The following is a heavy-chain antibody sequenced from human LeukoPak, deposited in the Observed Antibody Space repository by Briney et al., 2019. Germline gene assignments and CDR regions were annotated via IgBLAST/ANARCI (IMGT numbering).Heavy chain of an antibody. CDR1: GGSIINGDYY. CDR2: IYDDGST. J-gene: IGHJ4*02. Sequence: SQTLSLTCTLSGGSIINGDYYWRWIRQPPGKGLEWIGYIYDDGSTYYNPSLKSRVTISIDTSKNQFSLNLRSVTAAGTAVYYCARLTGSGEVFNSWGQGTLVTVSS. V-gene: IGHV4-30-4*01. D-gene: IGHD1-14*01. CDR3: ARLTGSGEVFNS.